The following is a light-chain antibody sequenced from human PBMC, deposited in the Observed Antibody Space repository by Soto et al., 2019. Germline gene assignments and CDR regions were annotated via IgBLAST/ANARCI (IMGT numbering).Light chain of an antibody. Sequence: EILLTQSPGTLSLSPGERATLSCRASQSVTTSLAWYQQKPGQAPRLLIYGASSRATGIPDRFSGSGSGTEFSLTIRRLEPDDSAVYYCQKYGNFWTFGQGTKVDIK. CDR3: QKYGNFWT. V-gene: IGKV3-20*01. CDR1: QSVTTS. CDR2: GAS. J-gene: IGKJ1*01.